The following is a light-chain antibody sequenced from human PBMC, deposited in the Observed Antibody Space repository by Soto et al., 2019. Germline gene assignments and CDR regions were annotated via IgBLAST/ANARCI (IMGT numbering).Light chain of an antibody. CDR3: QQSYSTPIT. Sequence: DIQMTQSPSSLSASVGDRVTITCRASQSISGYLNWYQQKPGKAHKLLIYAASSLQSGVPSRFSGSGSGTDIALTISSLQPEDFATYYCQQSYSTPITFGQGTRLEI. CDR1: QSISGY. CDR2: AAS. J-gene: IGKJ5*01. V-gene: IGKV1-39*01.